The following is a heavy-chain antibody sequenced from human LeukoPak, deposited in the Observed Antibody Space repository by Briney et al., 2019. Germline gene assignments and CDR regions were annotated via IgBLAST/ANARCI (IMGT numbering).Heavy chain of an antibody. CDR2: ISSSGSSI. D-gene: IGHD6-13*01. CDR1: GFTFSSYS. Sequence: GSLRLSCAASGFTFSSYSMNWVRQAPGKGLEWVSYISSSGSSIYYADSVKGRFTISRDNAKNSLYLQMNSLRAEDTAVYYCARVRTGIADAFDIWGQGTMVTVSS. J-gene: IGHJ3*02. V-gene: IGHV3-48*04. CDR3: ARVRTGIADAFDI.